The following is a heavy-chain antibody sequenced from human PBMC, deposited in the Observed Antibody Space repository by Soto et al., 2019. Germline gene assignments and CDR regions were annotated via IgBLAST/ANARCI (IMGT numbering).Heavy chain of an antibody. CDR1: GFTFSDSA. D-gene: IGHD2-8*01. Sequence: GGSLRLSFTASGFTFSDSAMTWVRQAPGKGLEWVSISSAAGRSTYQADSVRVRFTISRDNSSNTLYLRMTRLKADDTAVYYCTKNGHWRHVQLDXWGQGTQVTVSX. J-gene: IGHJ4*02. V-gene: IGHV3-23*01. CDR3: TKNGHWRHVQLDX. CDR2: SSAAGRST.